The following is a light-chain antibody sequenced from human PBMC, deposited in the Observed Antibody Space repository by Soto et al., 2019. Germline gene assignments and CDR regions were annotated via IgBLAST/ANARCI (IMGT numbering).Light chain of an antibody. CDR1: QSVSSSY. CDR3: QQYGSSPRT. J-gene: IGKJ1*01. CDR2: GAS. V-gene: IGKV3-20*01. Sequence: EIVLTQSPGTLSFSPGERDTLSCRASQSVSSSYLAWYQQKPGQAPRLLIYGASSRATGIPDRFSGSGSGTDFTLTISRLEPEDCAVYYCQQYGSSPRTFGQGTNVEIK.